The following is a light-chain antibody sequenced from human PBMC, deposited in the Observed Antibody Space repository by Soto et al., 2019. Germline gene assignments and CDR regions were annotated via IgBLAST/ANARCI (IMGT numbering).Light chain of an antibody. J-gene: IGLJ2*01. CDR3: AAWDDSVKGVA. CDR2: GTN. V-gene: IGLV1-44*01. CDR1: SSNIGRDA. Sequence: QSVLTQPPSASGTPGQSVTISCSGSSSNIGRDAVNWYQQFPGTAPKLLILGTNQRPPGVPDRFSGSKSGTSASLAIIGIQSEDEADYYCAAWDDSVKGVAFGGGTKLTVL.